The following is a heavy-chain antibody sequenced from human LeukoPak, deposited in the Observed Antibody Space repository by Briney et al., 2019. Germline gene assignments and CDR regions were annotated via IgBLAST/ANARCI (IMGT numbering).Heavy chain of an antibody. V-gene: IGHV1-2*02. D-gene: IGHD2-2*02. CDR2: INPHSGGT. Sequence: ASVKVSCKASGYTFTVYYLHWVRQAPGQGLECMGWINPHSGGTNYAQKFQGRVTMTRETSISTAYMELRRLRSDDTAVYYCARRAGYCSSTSCYRRPNYNWFDPWAREPWSPSPQ. CDR3: ARRAGYCSSTSCYRRPNYNWFDP. CDR1: GYTFTVYY. J-gene: IGHJ5*02.